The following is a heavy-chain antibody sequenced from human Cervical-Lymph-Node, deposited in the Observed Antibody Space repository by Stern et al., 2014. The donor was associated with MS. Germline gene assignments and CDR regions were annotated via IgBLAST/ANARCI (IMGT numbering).Heavy chain of an antibody. D-gene: IGHD3-3*01. J-gene: IGHJ4*02. CDR1: GFTFSNYG. V-gene: IGHV3-33*01. CDR3: ATDGRIYDFWSGIDY. CDR2: IWDDGSAT. Sequence: VQLEESGGGVVQPGRSLRLSCAASGFTFSNYGMHWVRQAPGKGLAWLAVIWDDGSATYHADSVKGRFTISRDNSKNTLYLQMNSLRADDTAVYYCATDGRIYDFWSGIDYWGQGALVTVSS.